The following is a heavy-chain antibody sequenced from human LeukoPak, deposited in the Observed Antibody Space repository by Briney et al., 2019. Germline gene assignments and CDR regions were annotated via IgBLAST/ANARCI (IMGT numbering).Heavy chain of an antibody. V-gene: IGHV1-69*13. Sequence: SVKVSCKASGGTFSSYAISWVRQAPGQGLEWMGGIIPIFGTANYAQKFQGRVTITADESTSTAYMELSSLRSEDTAVYYCARDAPGLGSETRPFDYWGQGTLVTVSS. CDR1: GGTFSSYA. D-gene: IGHD3/OR15-3a*01. J-gene: IGHJ4*02. CDR3: ARDAPGLGSETRPFDY. CDR2: IIPIFGTA.